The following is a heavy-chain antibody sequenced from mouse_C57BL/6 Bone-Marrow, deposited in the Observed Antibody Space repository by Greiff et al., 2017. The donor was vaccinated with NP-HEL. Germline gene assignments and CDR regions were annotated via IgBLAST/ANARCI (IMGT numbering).Heavy chain of an antibody. V-gene: IGHV3-6*01. Sequence: EVKLQESGPGLVKPSQSLSLTCSVTGYSITSGYYWNWIRQFPGNKLEWMGYISYDGSNNYNPSLKNRISITRDTSKNQFFLKLNSVTTEDTATYYGARGGQLWLLYAMDYWGQGTSVTVSS. CDR1: GYSITSGYY. D-gene: IGHD3-2*01. CDR2: ISYDGSN. J-gene: IGHJ4*01. CDR3: ARGGQLWLLYAMDY.